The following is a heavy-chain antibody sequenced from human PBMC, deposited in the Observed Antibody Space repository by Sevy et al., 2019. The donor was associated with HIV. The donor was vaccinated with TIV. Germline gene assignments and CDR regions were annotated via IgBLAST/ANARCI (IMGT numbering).Heavy chain of an antibody. CDR3: VRAVAADGSF. J-gene: IGHJ4*02. V-gene: IGHV3-7*01. Sequence: GGSLRLSCAASGLSLNTYWMSWVRQAPGKGLEWVANIKQDGSVTWDLDSVKGRFTISRDNARNFLFLQMNSLRAEDTARYYCVRAVAADGSFWGQGTLVTVSS. CDR2: IKQDGSVT. CDR1: GLSLNTYW. D-gene: IGHD6-13*01.